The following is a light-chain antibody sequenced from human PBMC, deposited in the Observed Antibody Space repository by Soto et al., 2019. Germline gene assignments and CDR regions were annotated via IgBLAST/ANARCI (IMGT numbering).Light chain of an antibody. CDR3: QQRSNWPPIT. J-gene: IGKJ5*01. Sequence: EIVMTQSPVTLSVSPGERVTLSCRASQSVRSNLAWYQQKPGQAPRLLIYGASTRATGLPARFSGSGSGTDFTLTISSLQSEDFAVYYCQQRSNWPPITFGQGTRLEIK. CDR1: QSVRSN. V-gene: IGKV3-15*01. CDR2: GAS.